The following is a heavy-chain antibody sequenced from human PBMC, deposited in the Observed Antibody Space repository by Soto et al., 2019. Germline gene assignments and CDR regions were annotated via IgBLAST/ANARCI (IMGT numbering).Heavy chain of an antibody. CDR3: ARFIGRLRHYYYMDV. Sequence: NSRGESLKISCKSSGYSFTSYWIGWVRQMPGKGVEGMGIIYPGDSDTRYGPSFQGQVTISADKSISTAYLQGSSLKASDTAMYYCARFIGRLRHYYYMDVWGKGTTVTVSS. J-gene: IGHJ6*03. V-gene: IGHV5-51*01. CDR1: GYSFTSYW. CDR2: IYPGDSDT. D-gene: IGHD5-12*01.